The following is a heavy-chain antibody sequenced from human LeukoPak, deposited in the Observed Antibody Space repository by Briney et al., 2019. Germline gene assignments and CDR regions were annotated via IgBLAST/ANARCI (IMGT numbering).Heavy chain of an antibody. D-gene: IGHD3-22*01. V-gene: IGHV4-59*12. CDR2: IYYSGST. CDR3: ARDGYYFDSSGYYF. Sequence: PSETLCLTRTVSGGSISSYYWSWIRQPPGKGLEWIGYIYYSGSTNYNPSLKSRVTISVDTSKNQFSLKLRSVTAADTAVYYCARDGYYFDSSGYYFWGEGT. J-gene: IGHJ4*02. CDR1: GGSISSYY.